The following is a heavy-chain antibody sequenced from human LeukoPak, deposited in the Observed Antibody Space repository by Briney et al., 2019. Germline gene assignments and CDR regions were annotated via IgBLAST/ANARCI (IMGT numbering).Heavy chain of an antibody. J-gene: IGHJ4*02. Sequence: PGGSLRLSCAGSGFTFSSHWIGWVRQAPGKGLEWVAHINQDGSQKYYVDSVEGRFAISRDNAKNSLYLQMNSLRAEDTAIYYCARVYSPWPYFIAAAGLYYFDYWGQGTLVTVSS. V-gene: IGHV3-7*01. CDR3: ARVYSPWPYFIAAAGLYYFDY. CDR2: INQDGSQK. D-gene: IGHD6-13*01. CDR1: GFTFSSHW.